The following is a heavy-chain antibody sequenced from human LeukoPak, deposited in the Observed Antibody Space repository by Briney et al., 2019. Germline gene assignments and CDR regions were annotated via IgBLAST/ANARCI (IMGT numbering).Heavy chain of an antibody. CDR3: ARVGRLSTPLPDY. CDR1: GYTCTGYY. Sequence: ASVKVSCKAGGYTCTGYYLNWVRQATGEGLEGMGWINPNSGGTNYAQKFQGRVTMTRDTSISTAYMELRRLRSDDTAVYYCARVGRLSTPLPDYWGQGTLVTVSS. V-gene: IGHV1-2*02. CDR2: INPNSGGT. J-gene: IGHJ4*02. D-gene: IGHD2/OR15-2a*01.